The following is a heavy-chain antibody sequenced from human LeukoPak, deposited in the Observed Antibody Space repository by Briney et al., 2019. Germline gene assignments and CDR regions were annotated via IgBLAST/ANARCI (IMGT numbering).Heavy chain of an antibody. J-gene: IGHJ4*02. CDR2: IYSDGST. D-gene: IGHD3-22*01. CDR3: ARDRYYYDSSGYRTYYFDY. Sequence: GGSLRLSCAASGFTVSTNYMSWVRQAPGKGLEWVSIIYSDGSTYYADSVKGRFTISRDNSKNTLYPQMNSLRAEDTAVYYCARDRYYYDSSGYRTYYFDYWGQGTLVTVSS. CDR1: GFTVSTNY. V-gene: IGHV3-66*01.